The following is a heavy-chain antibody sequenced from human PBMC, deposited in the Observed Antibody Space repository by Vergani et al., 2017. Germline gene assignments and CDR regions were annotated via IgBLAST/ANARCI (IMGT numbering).Heavy chain of an antibody. Sequence: QVRLQESGPGLVKPSETLSLTCSVSGGSMSGYYWSWIRQPPGKELEWIGYMYHSGSTNYNPSLDTRVTISGEQSKNQFSLKLNSVTAADAAMYYCGRVADFNGLGSRLLDLWGQGILVTVSS. J-gene: IGHJ5*02. CDR2: MYHSGST. CDR3: GRVADFNGLGSRLLDL. D-gene: IGHD3-10*01. CDR1: GGSMSGYY. V-gene: IGHV4-59*01.